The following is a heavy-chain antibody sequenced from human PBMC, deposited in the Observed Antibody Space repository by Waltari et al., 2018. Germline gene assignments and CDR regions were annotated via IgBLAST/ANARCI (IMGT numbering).Heavy chain of an antibody. CDR2: IHYSGRT. CDR3: ARHVGEATTFDY. V-gene: IGHV4-39*01. D-gene: IGHD1-26*01. CDR1: GGSISTSSYY. Sequence: QLQLQESGPGLVKPSETLSLTCSVSGGSISTSSYYWGWIRHPTGKGLEWIGSIHYSGRTYYNPSLKSRVTISVDTSKNQFSLRLTSVTDADTAVYYCARHVGEATTFDYWGQGTLVTVSS. J-gene: IGHJ4*02.